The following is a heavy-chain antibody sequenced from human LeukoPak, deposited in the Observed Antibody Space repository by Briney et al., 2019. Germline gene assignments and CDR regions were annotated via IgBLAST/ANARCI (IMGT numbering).Heavy chain of an antibody. J-gene: IGHJ4*02. CDR1: GFTLSSYW. Sequence: GESLKISCAASGFTLSSYWMSWVRQAPGKGLEGVANIKYDGSGKYYADSVKGRFTISRDDAKNSLYLEINRLRVEDTAVYYCARDLFSGSYQEDFWGQGTLVTVSS. CDR2: IKYDGSGK. CDR3: ARDLFSGSYQEDF. V-gene: IGHV3-7*01. D-gene: IGHD1-26*01.